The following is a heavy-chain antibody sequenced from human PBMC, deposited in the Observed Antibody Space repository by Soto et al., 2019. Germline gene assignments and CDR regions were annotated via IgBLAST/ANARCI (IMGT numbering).Heavy chain of an antibody. CDR1: GFTFSDSW. CDR2: TVPDGSGR. V-gene: IGHV3-7*01. J-gene: IGHJ5*01. CDR3: ARDREYNCFDL. Sequence: GGSLRLSCAASGFTFSDSWMNWVRQAPGKGLEWVANTVPDGSGRYYVDSVRGRFTISRDNTKTSLYLQMNSLGVDDTAIYYCARDREYNCFDLWGQGTLVTVSS.